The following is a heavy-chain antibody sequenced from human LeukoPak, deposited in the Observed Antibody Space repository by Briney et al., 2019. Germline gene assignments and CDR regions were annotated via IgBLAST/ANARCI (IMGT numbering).Heavy chain of an antibody. D-gene: IGHD1-26*01. CDR3: ARSRLRSYVYFDY. CDR1: GFTFSSYG. J-gene: IGHJ4*02. V-gene: IGHV3-33*01. Sequence: GGSLRLSCAASGFTFSSYGMHWVRQAPGKGLEWVAVIWYDGSNKYYADSVKGRFTISRVNSKNTLYLQMNSLRAVDTAVYYCARSRLRSYVYFDYWGQGTLVTVSS. CDR2: IWYDGSNK.